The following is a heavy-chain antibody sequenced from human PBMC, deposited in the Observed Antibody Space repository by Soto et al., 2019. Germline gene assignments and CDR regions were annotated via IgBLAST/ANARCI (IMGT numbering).Heavy chain of an antibody. V-gene: IGHV4-59*12. CDR3: AREVFMYYYGSGSPNYYYYGMDV. CDR1: GGSISSYY. Sequence: SETLSLTCTVSGGSISSYYWSWIRQPPGKGLEWIGYIYYSGSTNYNPSLKSRVTISVDTSKNQFSLKLSSVTAADTAVYYCAREVFMYYYGSGSPNYYYYGMDVWGQGTTVTVSS. CDR2: IYYSGST. D-gene: IGHD3-10*01. J-gene: IGHJ6*02.